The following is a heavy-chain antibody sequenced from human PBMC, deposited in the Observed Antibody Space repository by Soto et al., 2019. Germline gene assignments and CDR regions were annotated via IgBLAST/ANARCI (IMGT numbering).Heavy chain of an antibody. CDR1: GFTFSSYA. CDR2: ISGSGGST. CDR3: AKEAGGRPYSSSSFDY. J-gene: IGHJ4*02. Sequence: EVQLLESGGGLVQHGGSLRLSCAASGFTFSSYAMSWVRQAPGKGLEWVSAISGSGGSTYYADSVKGRFTISRDNSKNTLYLQMNSLRAEDTAVYYCAKEAGGRPYSSSSFDYWGQGTLVTVSS. V-gene: IGHV3-23*01. D-gene: IGHD6-6*01.